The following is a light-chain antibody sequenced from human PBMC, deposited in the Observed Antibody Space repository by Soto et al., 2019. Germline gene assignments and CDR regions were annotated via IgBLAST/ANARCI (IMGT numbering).Light chain of an antibody. CDR1: QSVGSN. CDR3: QHRDNWSYI. V-gene: IGKV3-15*01. J-gene: IGKJ2*01. CDR2: GAS. Sequence: EVVLTQSPATLSVSPGAGATLSCRASQSVGSNLAWYQQKPGQAPRLLIYGASTRAPGFPARFSGSGSGTDYTLTISSLEAEDFAVYYCQHRDNWSYIFGQGTKVDIK.